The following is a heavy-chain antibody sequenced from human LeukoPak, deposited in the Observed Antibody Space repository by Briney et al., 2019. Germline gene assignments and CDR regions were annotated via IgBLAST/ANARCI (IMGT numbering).Heavy chain of an antibody. CDR1: GFTFSSYG. J-gene: IGHJ6*03. CDR3: AKDRAAKSYYYYYMDV. Sequence: QPGGSLRLSCAASGFTFSSYGMHWVRQAPGKGLEWVAVISYDGSNKYYADSVKGRFTISRDNSKNTLYLQMNSLRAEDTAVYYCAKDRAAKSYYYYYMDVWGKGTTVTVSS. D-gene: IGHD6-25*01. CDR2: ISYDGSNK. V-gene: IGHV3-30*18.